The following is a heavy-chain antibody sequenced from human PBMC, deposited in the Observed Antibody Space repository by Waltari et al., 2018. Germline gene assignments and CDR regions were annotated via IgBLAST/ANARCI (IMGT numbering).Heavy chain of an antibody. Sequence: QVQLQESGSGLVKPSETLSLTCTVSGGSISSYYWSWIRQLPGKGLEWIGNIYSRWTTNYKPSLKSRVTISVDTSKNQFSLKLSSVTAADTAVYYCARVRTEPGVTPPYNWFDPWGQGTLVTVSS. D-gene: IGHD3-10*01. CDR1: GGSISSYY. CDR3: ARVRTEPGVTPPYNWFDP. J-gene: IGHJ5*02. CDR2: IYSRWTT. V-gene: IGHV4-59*01.